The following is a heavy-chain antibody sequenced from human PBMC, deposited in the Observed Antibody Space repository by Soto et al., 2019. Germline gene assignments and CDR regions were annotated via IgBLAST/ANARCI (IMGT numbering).Heavy chain of an antibody. CDR2: ISYDGSNK. V-gene: IGHV3-30-3*01. Sequence: QVQLVDSGGGGVQPGRSLRLSCAASGFTFSSYAMHWVRQAPGKGLEWVAVISYDGSNKYYADSVKGRFTISRDNSKNTLDLQMNSLRADDTAVYYCARDTLLYCSGGSCDGMDVWCQGTTVTVS. CDR1: GFTFSSYA. J-gene: IGHJ6*02. D-gene: IGHD2-15*01. CDR3: ARDTLLYCSGGSCDGMDV.